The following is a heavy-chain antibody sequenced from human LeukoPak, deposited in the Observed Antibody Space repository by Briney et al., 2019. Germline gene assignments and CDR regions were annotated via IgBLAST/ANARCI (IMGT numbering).Heavy chain of an antibody. CDR2: INTNTGNP. J-gene: IGHJ4*02. CDR1: GYTFTSYA. V-gene: IGHV7-4-1*02. Sequence: GASVKVSCKASGYTFTSYAMNWVRQAPGQGLEWMGWINTNTGNPTYAQGFTGRFVFSLDTSVSTAYLQISSLKAEDTAVYYCARGGGNYYDSSGYYGLLDYWGQGTLVTVSS. D-gene: IGHD3-22*01. CDR3: ARGGGNYYDSSGYYGLLDY.